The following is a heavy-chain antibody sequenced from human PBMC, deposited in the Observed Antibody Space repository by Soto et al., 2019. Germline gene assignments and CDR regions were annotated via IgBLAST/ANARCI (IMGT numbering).Heavy chain of an antibody. CDR1: GGSISSGGYY. J-gene: IGHJ6*02. CDR2: IYYSGTT. V-gene: IGHV4-31*03. D-gene: IGHD2-8*01. CDR3: AASCVACGVFNYYGMDV. Sequence: QVQLQESGPGLVKPSQTLSLTCTVSGGSISSGGYYWYWIRQHPGKGLEWIGYIYYSGTTYYNPSLKSRVTISVDTSKNQFSLKLSSVTAADTAVYYCAASCVACGVFNYYGMDVGGQGTTVTVSS.